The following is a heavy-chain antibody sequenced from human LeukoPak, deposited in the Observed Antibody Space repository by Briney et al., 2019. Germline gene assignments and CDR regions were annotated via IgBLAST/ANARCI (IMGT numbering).Heavy chain of an antibody. J-gene: IGHJ4*02. CDR2: ISHDGSNK. Sequence: PGGSLRLSRAASGFTFSSFAMHWVRQAPGKGLDWVAAISHDGSNKFFADSVKGRFTISRDNSKNVLYLQMNSLRAEDTAVYYCASPTYSHDSSGYLGVYYLDYWGQGTLVTVSS. CDR1: GFTFSSFA. CDR3: ASPTYSHDSSGYLGVYYLDY. D-gene: IGHD3-22*01. V-gene: IGHV3-30-3*01.